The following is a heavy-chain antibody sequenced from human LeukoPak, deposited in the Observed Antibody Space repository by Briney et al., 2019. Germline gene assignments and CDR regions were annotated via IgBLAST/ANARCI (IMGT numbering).Heavy chain of an antibody. CDR2: ISSSGSTI. V-gene: IGHV3-48*03. D-gene: IGHD6-6*01. J-gene: IGHJ3*02. CDR1: GFTFSSYE. CDR3: VTPTSPQDDAFDI. Sequence: PTGGSLRLSCAASGFTFSSYEMNWVRQAPGKGLEWVSYISSSGSTIYYADSVKGRFTISRDNAKNSLYLKMNSLRAEDTAVYYCVTPTSPQDDAFDIWGQGTMVTVSS.